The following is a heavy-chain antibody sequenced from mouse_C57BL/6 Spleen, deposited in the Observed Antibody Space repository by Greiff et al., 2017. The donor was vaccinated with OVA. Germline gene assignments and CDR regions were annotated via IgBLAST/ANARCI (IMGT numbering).Heavy chain of an antibody. Sequence: QVTLKESGPGILQSSQTLSLTCSFSGFSLSTSGMGVSWIREPSGKGLEWLAHIYWDDDKRYNPSLKSRLTISKDTSRNQVFLKITSVDTADTATYYCARALTGTKVYYAMDYWGQGTSVTVSS. D-gene: IGHD4-1*01. CDR1: GFSLSTSGMG. J-gene: IGHJ4*01. CDR3: ARALTGTKVYYAMDY. V-gene: IGHV8-12*01. CDR2: IYWDDDK.